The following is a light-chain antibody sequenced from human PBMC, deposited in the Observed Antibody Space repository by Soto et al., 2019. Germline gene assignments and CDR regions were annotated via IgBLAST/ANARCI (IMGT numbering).Light chain of an antibody. V-gene: IGKV1-5*03. J-gene: IGKJ1*01. CDR2: KAS. CDR3: QHYKNYPWT. Sequence: DIQMTQSPSTLSASGGDRVTITCRASQNIGSWLAWYQQKPGEAPKLLISKASTLESGVPSRFSGRAYGTEFTLTISSLQPDDFGTYFCQHYKNYPWTFGQGTKVDIK. CDR1: QNIGSW.